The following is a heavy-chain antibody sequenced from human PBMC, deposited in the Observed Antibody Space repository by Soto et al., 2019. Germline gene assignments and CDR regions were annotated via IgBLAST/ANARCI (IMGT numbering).Heavy chain of an antibody. V-gene: IGHV4-30-4*01. Sequence: SVTLSLTCTVSGGSISSGDYYWRWIRPPPGKGLEWIGYIYYSGSTYYNPSLKSRVTISVDTSKNQFSLKLSSVTAADTAVYYCAREQVTRGYCSGGSCDGMDVWGQGTTVTVSS. CDR1: GGSISSGDYY. D-gene: IGHD2-15*01. CDR2: IYYSGST. CDR3: AREQVTRGYCSGGSCDGMDV. J-gene: IGHJ6*02.